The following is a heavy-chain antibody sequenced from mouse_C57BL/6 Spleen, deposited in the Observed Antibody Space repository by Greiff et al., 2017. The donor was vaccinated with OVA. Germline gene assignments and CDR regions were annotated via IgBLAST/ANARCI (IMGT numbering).Heavy chain of an antibody. D-gene: IGHD2-2*01. CDR3: AREGGYDSAWFAY. V-gene: IGHV5-6*01. CDR2: ISSGGSYT. CDR1: GFTFSSYG. J-gene: IGHJ3*01. Sequence: EVQLQESGGDLVKPGGSLKLSCAASGFTFSSYGMSWVRQTPDKRLEWVATISSGGSYTYYPDSVKGRFTISRDNAKTTLYLQLSSLKSEDTAIYYCAREGGYDSAWFAYWGQGTLVTVSA.